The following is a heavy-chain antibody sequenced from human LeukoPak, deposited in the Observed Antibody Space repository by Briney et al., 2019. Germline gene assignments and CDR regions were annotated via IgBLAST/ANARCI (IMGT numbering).Heavy chain of an antibody. CDR3: ARENSSSSPYYYYYYMDV. D-gene: IGHD6-6*01. V-gene: IGHV3-48*03. CDR1: GFTFSSYE. Sequence: GGSLRLSCAASGFTFSSYEMNWVRQAPGKGLEWVSYISSSGSTIYYADSVKGRFTISRDNAKNSLYLQMNSLRAEDTAVYYCARENSSSSPYYYYYYMDVWGKGTTVTVSS. J-gene: IGHJ6*03. CDR2: ISSSGSTI.